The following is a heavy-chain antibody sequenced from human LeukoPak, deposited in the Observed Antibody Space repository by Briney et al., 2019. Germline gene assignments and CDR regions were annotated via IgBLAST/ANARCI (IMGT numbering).Heavy chain of an antibody. CDR1: GVTFSSFA. J-gene: IGHJ4*02. Sequence: GGSLRLSCAASGVTFSSFAMHWVRQAPGKGLEYLSAIYSDGSRTYYADSVKGRFTISRDNSKNTLYFEMSSLRVEDTAVYYCVKSPGSGWPVWGQGTLLTVSS. D-gene: IGHD6-19*01. CDR2: IYSDGSRT. CDR3: VKSPGSGWPV. V-gene: IGHV3-64D*06.